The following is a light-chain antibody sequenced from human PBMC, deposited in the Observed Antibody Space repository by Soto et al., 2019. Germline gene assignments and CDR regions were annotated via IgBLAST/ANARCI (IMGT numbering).Light chain of an antibody. V-gene: IGKV3D-15*01. Sequence: EIVLTQSPATLSSFPGDRVTLSCRASQAVNTRLAWYQHKPGQAPRLLIYLASNRAAGVPARFSGSGSGSDFTLTTSGLQSEDFEVYYCQKYNSWPLPFGHGTTVDIK. J-gene: IGKJ3*01. CDR3: QKYNSWPLP. CDR1: QAVNTR. CDR2: LAS.